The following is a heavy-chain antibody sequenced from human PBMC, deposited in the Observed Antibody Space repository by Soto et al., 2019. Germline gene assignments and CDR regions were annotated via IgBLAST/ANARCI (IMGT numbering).Heavy chain of an antibody. D-gene: IGHD3-10*01. J-gene: IGHJ6*02. CDR2: ISWNSGSI. CDR1: GFTFDDYA. V-gene: IGHV3-9*01. Sequence: EVQLVESGGGLVQPGRSLRLSCAASGFTFDDYAMHWVRQAPGKGLEWVSGISWNSGSIGYADSVKGRFTISRDNAKNSLYLQMNSLRAGHTALYYCAKDAITMVRGVISYYGMDVWGQGTTVTVSS. CDR3: AKDAITMVRGVISYYGMDV.